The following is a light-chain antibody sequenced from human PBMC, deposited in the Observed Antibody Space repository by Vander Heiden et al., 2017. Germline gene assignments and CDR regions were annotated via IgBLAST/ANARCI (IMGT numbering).Light chain of an antibody. CDR1: QSVSSK. Sequence: EMVMTQFPATLSVSPGERATLSCRASQSVSSKLAWFQQKPGQAPRLLIYDASTRATGIPARFSGSGSGTEFTLTISSLQSEDFAVYYCQQYNNWPPTRTFGQGTKVEIK. J-gene: IGKJ1*01. CDR3: QQYNNWPPTRT. V-gene: IGKV3-15*01. CDR2: DAS.